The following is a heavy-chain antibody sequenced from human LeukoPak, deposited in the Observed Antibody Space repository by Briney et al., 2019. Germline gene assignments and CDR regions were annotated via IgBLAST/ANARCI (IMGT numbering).Heavy chain of an antibody. V-gene: IGHV3-21*01. CDR3: ARGIQLWFWDY. CDR1: GFTFSSYS. D-gene: IGHD5-18*01. CDR2: ISSSSSYI. Sequence: PGGSLRLSCAASGFTFSSYSMNWVRQAPGKGLEWVSSISSSSSYIYHADSVKGRFTISRDNAKNSLYLQMNSLRAEDTAVYYCARGIQLWFWDYWGQGTLVTVSS. J-gene: IGHJ4*02.